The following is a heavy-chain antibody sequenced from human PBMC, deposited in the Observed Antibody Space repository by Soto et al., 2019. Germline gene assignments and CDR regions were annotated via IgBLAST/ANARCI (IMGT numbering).Heavy chain of an antibody. V-gene: IGHV4-34*01. Sequence: PSETLSLTCAISGVSFSGYYWSWIRQPPGKGLEWIGEIDHSGSTKYNPSLKSRVTISVDTSKRQFSLNLRSVTAADTAVYYCARAPKPITMIRKQPYYFDYWGHGTLVTGLL. J-gene: IGHJ4*01. CDR3: ARAPKPITMIRKQPYYFDY. CDR2: IDHSGST. CDR1: GVSFSGYY. D-gene: IGHD3-10*01.